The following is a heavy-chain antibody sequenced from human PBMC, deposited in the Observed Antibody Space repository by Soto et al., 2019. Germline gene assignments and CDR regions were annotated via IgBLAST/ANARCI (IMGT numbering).Heavy chain of an antibody. D-gene: IGHD6-13*01. CDR3: ARPRYSSSWYDY. Sequence: GESLKISCKGSGYSFTSYWIGWVRQMPGKGLELVGIIYPGDSDTRYNPSFQGQVTISADKSISTAYLQWSSLKASDTAMYYCARPRYSSSWYDYWGQGTLATASS. J-gene: IGHJ4*02. CDR1: GYSFTSYW. CDR2: IYPGDSDT. V-gene: IGHV5-51*01.